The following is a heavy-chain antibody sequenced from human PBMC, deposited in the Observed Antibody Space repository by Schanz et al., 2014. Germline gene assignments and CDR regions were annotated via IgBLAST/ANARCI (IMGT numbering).Heavy chain of an antibody. D-gene: IGHD3-10*01. CDR3: ARVGFGEVSYCDY. V-gene: IGHV3-11*06. J-gene: IGHJ4*02. CDR1: GFVFGDYY. Sequence: VQLLESGGGLVQPGGSLRLSCAASGFVFGDYYMTWIRQAPGKGLEWLSYISDSGTYTNYADSVKGRFTISRDNSKNTLYLQMNSLRPEDTAVYYCARVGFGEVSYCDYWGQGTLVTVSS. CDR2: ISDSGTYT.